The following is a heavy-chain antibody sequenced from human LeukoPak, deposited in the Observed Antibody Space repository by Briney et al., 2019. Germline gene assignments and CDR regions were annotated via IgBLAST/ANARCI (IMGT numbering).Heavy chain of an antibody. CDR1: GFTFSSYA. Sequence: PGGSLRLSCAASGFTFSSYAMHWVRQAPGKGLEWVAVISYDGSNKYYADSVKGRFTISRDNSKNTLYLQMNSLRAEDTAVYYCAKDRYGSGSGDAFDIWGQGTMVTVSS. V-gene: IGHV3-30*04. CDR3: AKDRYGSGSGDAFDI. D-gene: IGHD3-10*01. J-gene: IGHJ3*02. CDR2: ISYDGSNK.